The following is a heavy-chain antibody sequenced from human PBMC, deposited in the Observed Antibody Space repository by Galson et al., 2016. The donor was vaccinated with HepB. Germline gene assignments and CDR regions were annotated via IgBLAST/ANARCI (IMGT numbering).Heavy chain of an antibody. CDR3: TRYSGIQGWFDP. CDR2: IYYTGST. V-gene: IGHV4-61*01. CDR1: GGSVSSDNYY. Sequence: TCTVSGGSVSSDNYYWNWIRQPPGKGLEWIGYIYYTGSTNYNSSLKSRVTMSVDTSKNQFSLRLSSVTAADTAVYYCTRYSGIQGWFDPWGQGTLVTVSS. J-gene: IGHJ5*02. D-gene: IGHD1-26*01.